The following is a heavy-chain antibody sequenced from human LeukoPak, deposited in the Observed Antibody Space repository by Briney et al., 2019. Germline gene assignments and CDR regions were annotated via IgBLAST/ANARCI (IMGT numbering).Heavy chain of an antibody. CDR3: ARHRYSGYDLSRSFDP. J-gene: IGHJ5*02. Sequence: SETLSLTCTVSGGSISNSYWSWIRQPAGKGLEWIGRIYSSGSTNYNPSLKSRVTMSVDTSKNQFSLKLTSVTAADTAVYYCARHRYSGYDLSRSFDPWGQGTLVTVSS. V-gene: IGHV4-4*07. D-gene: IGHD5-12*01. CDR2: IYSSGST. CDR1: GGSISNSY.